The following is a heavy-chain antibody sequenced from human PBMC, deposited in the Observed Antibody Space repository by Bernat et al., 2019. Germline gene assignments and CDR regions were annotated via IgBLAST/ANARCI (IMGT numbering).Heavy chain of an antibody. CDR2: IYSGGST. J-gene: IGHJ4*02. D-gene: IGHD6-13*01. Sequence: EVQLVETGGGLIQPGGSLRLSCAASGFTVSSNYMSWVRHAPGKGLEWVSVIYSGGSTYYAASVKGRFTISRDNPKTTLYLQMNSLRAEDTAVYYCARGAAAALGYWGQGTLVTVSS. CDR1: GFTVSSNY. CDR3: ARGAAAALGY. V-gene: IGHV3-53*05.